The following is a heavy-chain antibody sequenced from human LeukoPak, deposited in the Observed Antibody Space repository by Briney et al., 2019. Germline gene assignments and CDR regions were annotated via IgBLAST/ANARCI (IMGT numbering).Heavy chain of an antibody. CDR3: ARDRYKNYYGMDV. CDR2: IYYSGST. J-gene: IGHJ6*04. V-gene: IGHV4-30-4*01. Sequence: SETLSLTCTVSGGSVSSGDYYWSWIRQPPGKGLEWIGSIYYSGSTYNNPSLKSRVTISVDTSKNQFSLNLRSVTAADTAVYYCARDRYKNYYGMDVWGKGTTVTVSS. CDR1: GGSVSSGDYY. D-gene: IGHD1-1*01.